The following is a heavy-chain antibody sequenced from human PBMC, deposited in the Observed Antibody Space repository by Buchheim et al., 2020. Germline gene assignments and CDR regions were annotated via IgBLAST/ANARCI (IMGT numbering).Heavy chain of an antibody. D-gene: IGHD2-2*01. CDR3: ATNGGDCSSTSCYVFDY. V-gene: IGHV3-20*04. Sequence: EVLLVESGGGVVRPGGSLRLSCAASGFTFDDYGMSWVRQVPGKGLEWVSGINWNGGNTAYADSVKGRFTVSRDNAKNSLYLQMNSLRAEDTAFYYCATNGGDCSSTSCYVFDYWGQGTL. J-gene: IGHJ4*02. CDR2: INWNGGNT. CDR1: GFTFDDYG.